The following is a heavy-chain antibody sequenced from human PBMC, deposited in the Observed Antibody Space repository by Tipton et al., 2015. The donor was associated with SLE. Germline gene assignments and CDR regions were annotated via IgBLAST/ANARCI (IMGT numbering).Heavy chain of an antibody. D-gene: IGHD2-2*01. CDR1: GDSITYYY. V-gene: IGHV4-59*01. CDR3: ATDRRIVVVPAAMDYNWFDP. J-gene: IGHJ5*02. Sequence: TLSLTCTVSGDSITYYYWSWIRQPPGKGLEWIGYVYYGGSTNYNPSLKSRVTISLDTSKNQFSLQLSSVTAADTAVYYCATDRRIVVVPAAMDYNWFDPWGHGTQVTISS. CDR2: VYYGGST.